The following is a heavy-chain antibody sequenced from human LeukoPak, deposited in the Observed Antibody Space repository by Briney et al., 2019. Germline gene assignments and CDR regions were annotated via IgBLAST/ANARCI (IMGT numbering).Heavy chain of an antibody. CDR2: ISGNGDTT. J-gene: IGHJ6*02. D-gene: IGHD3-10*01. CDR3: AKRSRRLTIVRGVPREDV. Sequence: GGSLRLSCAASGFTFGDAWMNWVRQAPGKGLEWVSGISGNGDTTYYADSVKGRFTISRDNSKNTLYLQMNSLRAEDTAVYYCAKRSRRLTIVRGVPREDVWGQGTTVTVSS. V-gene: IGHV3-23*01. CDR1: GFTFGDAW.